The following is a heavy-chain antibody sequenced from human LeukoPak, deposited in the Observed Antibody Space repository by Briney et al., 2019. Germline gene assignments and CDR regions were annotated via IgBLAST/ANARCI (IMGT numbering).Heavy chain of an antibody. D-gene: IGHD3-10*01. J-gene: IGHJ6*03. CDR3: ARSYGSGSYSYYYYYYMDV. CDR1: GFTFSSYW. CDR2: IKQDGSEK. V-gene: IGHV3-7*01. Sequence: PGGSLRLSCAASGFTFSSYWMSWVRQAPGKGLEWVANIKQDGSEKYYVDSVKGRFTISRDNAKNSLYLQMNSLRAEDTAVYYCARSYGSGSYSYYYYYYMDVWGKGTTVTISS.